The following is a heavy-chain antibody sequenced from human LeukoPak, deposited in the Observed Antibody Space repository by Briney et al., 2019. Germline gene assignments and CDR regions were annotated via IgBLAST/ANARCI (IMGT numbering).Heavy chain of an antibody. CDR3: ARDYYGMDV. Sequence: PGGSLRLSCAASGFTFSSYWMHWVRQAPGKWLVWVSRINSDGSSTSYADSVKGRFTISRDNAKNTLHLQMNSLRAEDTAVCYCARDYYGMDVWGQGTTVTVSS. CDR2: INSDGSST. J-gene: IGHJ6*02. CDR1: GFTFSSYW. V-gene: IGHV3-74*01.